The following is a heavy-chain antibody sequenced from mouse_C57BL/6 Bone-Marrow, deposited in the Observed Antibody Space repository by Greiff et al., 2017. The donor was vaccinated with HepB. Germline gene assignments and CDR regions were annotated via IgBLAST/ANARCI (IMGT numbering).Heavy chain of an antibody. CDR1: GFTFSDYY. D-gene: IGHD2-4*01. CDR3: ARHDDYEGDY. Sequence: VQGVESGGGLVQPGGSLKLSCAASGFTFSDYYMYWVRQTPEKRLEWVAYISNGGGSTYYPDTVKGRFTISRDNAKNTLYLQMSRLKSEDTAMYYCARHDDYEGDYWGQGTTLTVSS. CDR2: ISNGGGST. V-gene: IGHV5-12*01. J-gene: IGHJ2*01.